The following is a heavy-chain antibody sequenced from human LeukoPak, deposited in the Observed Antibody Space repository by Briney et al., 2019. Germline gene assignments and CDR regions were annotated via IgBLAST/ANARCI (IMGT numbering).Heavy chain of an antibody. D-gene: IGHD3-9*01. CDR1: GFTFSSYA. CDR3: AKDLRLTGYYSLDAFDI. Sequence: GGSLRLSCAASGFTFSSYAMSWVRQAPGKGLEWVSAISGSGDTTYFADSVKGRFTISRDNSKNTLYLQMNSLRAEDTAVYYCAKDLRLTGYYSLDAFDIWGQGTMVTVSS. CDR2: ISGSGDTT. V-gene: IGHV3-23*01. J-gene: IGHJ3*02.